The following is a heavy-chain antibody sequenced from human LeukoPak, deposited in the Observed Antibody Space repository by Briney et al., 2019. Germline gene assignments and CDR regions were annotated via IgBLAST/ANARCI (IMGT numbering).Heavy chain of an antibody. CDR1: GFTVSSNY. J-gene: IGHJ4*02. D-gene: IGHD5-18*01. CDR3: ARGSGYGYGYEYY. CDR2: IYSGGST. Sequence: GGSLRLSCAASGFTVSSNYMSWVRQAPGKGLEWVSVIYSGGSTNYADSVKGRFTISRDNSKNTLYLQMNSLRAEDTAVYYCARGSGYGYGYEYYWGQGTLVTVSS. V-gene: IGHV3-66*01.